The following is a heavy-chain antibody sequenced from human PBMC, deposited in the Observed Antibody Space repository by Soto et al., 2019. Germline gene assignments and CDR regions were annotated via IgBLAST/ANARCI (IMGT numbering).Heavy chain of an antibody. Sequence: ASVKVSCKASGYTFTSYYMHWVRQAPGQGLEWMGIINPSGYGTSYAQKFQGRVTMTRDTSTTTFYMDLSSLRSEDTAVYFCARDAVVVPSALYYFDYWGQGXLVTVSS. CDR3: ARDAVVVPSALYYFDY. J-gene: IGHJ4*02. D-gene: IGHD2-2*01. CDR1: GYTFTSYY. CDR2: INPSGYGT. V-gene: IGHV1-46*01.